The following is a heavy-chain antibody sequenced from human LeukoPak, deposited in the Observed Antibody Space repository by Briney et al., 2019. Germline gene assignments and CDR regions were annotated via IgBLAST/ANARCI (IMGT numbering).Heavy chain of an antibody. D-gene: IGHD3-10*01. CDR2: ISYDGSNK. V-gene: IGHV3-30*04. CDR1: GFTFSSYA. CDR3: ARDSRGDLLWFGEPTYGMDV. Sequence: PGGSLRLSCAASGFTFSSYAMHWVRQAPGKGLEWVAVISYDGSNKYYADSVKGRFTISRDNSKNTLYLQMNSLRAEDTAVYYCARDSRGDLLWFGEPTYGMDVWGKGTTVTVSS. J-gene: IGHJ6*04.